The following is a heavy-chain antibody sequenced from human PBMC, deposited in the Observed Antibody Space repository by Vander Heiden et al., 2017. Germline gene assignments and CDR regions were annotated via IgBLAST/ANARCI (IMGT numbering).Heavy chain of an antibody. V-gene: IGHV3-73*02. CDR1: GFTFSGSP. CDR2: IRSKANSYAT. Sequence: EVQLVESGGGLVQPGGSLKLSCAASGFTFSGSPMHWVRQASGKGLEWVGRIRSKANSYATAYAASVKGRFTISRDDSKNTAYLQMNSLKTEDTAVYYCTRHVNVDTAMWYGMDVWGQGTTVTVSS. J-gene: IGHJ6*02. CDR3: TRHVNVDTAMWYGMDV. D-gene: IGHD5-18*01.